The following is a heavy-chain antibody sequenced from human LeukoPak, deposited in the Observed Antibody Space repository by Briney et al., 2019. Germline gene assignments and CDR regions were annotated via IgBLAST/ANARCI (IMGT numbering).Heavy chain of an antibody. V-gene: IGHV1-69*04. CDR1: GGTFSSYT. Sequence: GASVKVSCKASGGTFSSYTISWVRQAPGQGLEWMGRIIPILGIANYAQKFQGRVTITAEKSTSTAYMELSSLRSEDTAVYYCARDDPITCSSTSCYENWFDPWGQGTLVTVSS. CDR3: ARDDPITCSSTSCYENWFDP. CDR2: IIPILGIA. J-gene: IGHJ5*02. D-gene: IGHD2-2*01.